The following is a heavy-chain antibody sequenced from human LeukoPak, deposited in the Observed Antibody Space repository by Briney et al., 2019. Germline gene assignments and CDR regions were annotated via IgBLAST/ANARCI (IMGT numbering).Heavy chain of an antibody. V-gene: IGHV1-69*04. J-gene: IGHJ6*02. CDR2: IIPILGIA. D-gene: IGHD5-12*01. Sequence: SVKVSCKASGGTFSSYAISWVRQAPGQGLEWMGRIIPILGIANYAQKFQGRVTITADKSTSTAYMELSSLRSEDTAVYYCARSFWDIVATMPRDHYGMDVWGQGTTVTVSS. CDR1: GGTFSSYA. CDR3: ARSFWDIVATMPRDHYGMDV.